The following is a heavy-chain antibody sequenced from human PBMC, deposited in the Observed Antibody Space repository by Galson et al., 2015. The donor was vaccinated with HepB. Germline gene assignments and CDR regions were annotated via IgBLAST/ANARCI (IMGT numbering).Heavy chain of an antibody. CDR2: IYSGGST. CDR3: ARVGAGGYSYGNFDY. D-gene: IGHD5-18*01. CDR1: GFTVSSNY. V-gene: IGHV3-53*01. Sequence: SLRLSCAASGFTVSSNYMSWVRQAPGKGLEWVSVIYSGGSTYYADSVEGRFTISRDNSKNTLYLQMNSLRAEDTAVYYCARVGAGGYSYGNFDYWGQGTLVTVSS. J-gene: IGHJ4*02.